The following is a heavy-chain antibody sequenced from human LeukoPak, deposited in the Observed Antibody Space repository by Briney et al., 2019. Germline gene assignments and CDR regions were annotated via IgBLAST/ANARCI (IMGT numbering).Heavy chain of an antibody. Sequence: SETLSLTCRVSVRPISCSHWSWIRRPPGKGLEWIGYIQFSGSTNYNHSLKSRVTRSAHTSKNQFSLKLSSVTVADTAVYFCARAANDGYNSYSWAFDYWGQGTLVTVSS. CDR1: VRPISCSH. D-gene: IGHD5-12*01. V-gene: IGHV4-59*12. CDR2: IQFSGST. CDR3: ARAANDGYNSYSWAFDY. J-gene: IGHJ4*02.